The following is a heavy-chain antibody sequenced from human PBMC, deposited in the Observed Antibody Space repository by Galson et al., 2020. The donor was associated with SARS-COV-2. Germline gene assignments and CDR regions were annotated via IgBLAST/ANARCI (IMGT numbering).Heavy chain of an antibody. CDR3: TRDFNCPDDSCYPRGFDP. Sequence: SETLSLTCTVSGGSISGDHHYWTWIRQPPGKGLEWIGYISYSGDTYYNPSLKSRLTISLDTPKNQFSLSLRSVTAADRAVYYCTRDFNCPDDSCYPRGFDPWGPGTPVTVSS. J-gene: IGHJ5*02. D-gene: IGHD2-15*01. CDR2: ISYSGDT. V-gene: IGHV4-30-4*01. CDR1: GGSISGDHHY.